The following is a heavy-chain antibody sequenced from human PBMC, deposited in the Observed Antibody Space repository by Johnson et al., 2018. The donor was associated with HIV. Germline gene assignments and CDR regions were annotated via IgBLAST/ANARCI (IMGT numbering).Heavy chain of an antibody. CDR2: FSWNSGSI. Sequence: VLLVESGGGLIQPGGSLRLSCAASGFTVSSNYMSWVRQAPGKGLEWVSGFSWNSGSIGYADSVQGRFTISRDNAKNSLYLQMNSLRAEDTALYYCAKPLHSGSYWAAFDIWGQGTMVTVSS. V-gene: IGHV3-9*01. CDR3: AKPLHSGSYWAAFDI. J-gene: IGHJ3*02. D-gene: IGHD1-26*01. CDR1: GFTVSSNY.